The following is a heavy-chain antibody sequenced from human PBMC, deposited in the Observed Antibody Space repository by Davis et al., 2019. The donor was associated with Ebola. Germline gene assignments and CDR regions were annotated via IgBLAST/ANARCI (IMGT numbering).Heavy chain of an antibody. CDR3: TRGDGGAVVD. CDR1: GFTFGDYA. D-gene: IGHD2-15*01. CDR2: IRSKAYGRTT. J-gene: IGHJ4*02. Sequence: GESLKISCTASGFTFGDYAMTWVRQAPGKGLEWVGFIRSKAYGRTTEYAASVKGRFTISRDDSKSIAYLQMNSLKTEDTAVYYCTRGDGGAVVDWGQGTLVTVSS. V-gene: IGHV3-49*04.